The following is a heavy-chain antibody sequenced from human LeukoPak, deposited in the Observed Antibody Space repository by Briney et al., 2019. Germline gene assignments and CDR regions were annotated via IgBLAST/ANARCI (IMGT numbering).Heavy chain of an antibody. Sequence: SETLSLTCTVSGGSISSHYWTWIRQSPVQGLEWIGDISNSGSTSYNPSLKSRVTISIDTSKNQFSLKLSSVTAADTAVYYCGRDALVGYFSYYYMDVWGKGTTVTVSS. J-gene: IGHJ6*03. V-gene: IGHV4-59*11. CDR3: GRDALVGYFSYYYMDV. CDR1: GGSISSHY. CDR2: ISNSGST. D-gene: IGHD2-15*01.